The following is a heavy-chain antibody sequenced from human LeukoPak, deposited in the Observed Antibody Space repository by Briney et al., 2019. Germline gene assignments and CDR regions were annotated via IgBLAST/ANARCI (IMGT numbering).Heavy chain of an antibody. V-gene: IGHV3-21*01. J-gene: IGHJ6*03. Sequence: GGSLRLSCAASGFTFNTYTMNWVRQAPGKGLEWVSSITASSTAIYSADSVKGRFTISRDNAKNLLYLQMNSLRAEDTAVYYCAKGRGWEASYYYYYMDVWGKGTTVTISS. CDR2: ITASSTAI. D-gene: IGHD1-26*01. CDR1: GFTFNTYT. CDR3: AKGRGWEASYYYYYMDV.